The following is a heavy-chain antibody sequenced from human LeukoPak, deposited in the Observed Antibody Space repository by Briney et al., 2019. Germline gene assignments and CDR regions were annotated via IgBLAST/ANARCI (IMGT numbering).Heavy chain of an antibody. CDR2: ISRNSGSI. CDR1: GFTFDDYA. Sequence: GGSLRLSCAASGFTFDDYAMHGVGKAPGKGRKWFQGISRNSGSIGYADSVKGRFTISRDNAKNSLYLQMNSLRAEDTALYYCAKGSSMVRGFDAFDIWGQGTMVTVSS. CDR3: AKGSSMVRGFDAFDI. V-gene: IGHV3-9*01. D-gene: IGHD3-10*01. J-gene: IGHJ3*02.